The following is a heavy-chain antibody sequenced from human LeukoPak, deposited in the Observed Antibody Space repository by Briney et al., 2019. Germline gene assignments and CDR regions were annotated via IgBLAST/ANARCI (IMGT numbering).Heavy chain of an antibody. J-gene: IGHJ3*02. CDR3: ARQPLTGTTRSCVFDI. CDR2: IYPGDSDT. D-gene: IGHD1-7*01. CDR1: GYSFSNYW. Sequence: GESLKISCKGSGYSFSNYWIGWVRQMPGKGLEWMGIIYPGDSDTRYSPSFQGQVTISADKSISTAYLQWSSLKASDTAMYYCARQPLTGTTRSCVFDIWGQGTMVTVSS. V-gene: IGHV5-51*01.